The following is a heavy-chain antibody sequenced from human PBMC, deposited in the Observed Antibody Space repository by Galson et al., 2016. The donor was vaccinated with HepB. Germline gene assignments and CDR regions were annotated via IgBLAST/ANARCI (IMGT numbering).Heavy chain of an antibody. D-gene: IGHD3-10*02. J-gene: IGHJ6*02. Sequence: ETLSLTCAVYGGSFSGCYWSWIRQPPGKGLEWIGKINHSGSSNYNPSLKSRVTISVDTSKSQFSLELTSVTAADTAVYYCARGKSVRVVGYYYYYGMDVWGQGTTVTVS. CDR3: ARGKSVRVVGYYYYYGMDV. CDR2: INHSGSS. V-gene: IGHV4-34*01. CDR1: GGSFSGCY.